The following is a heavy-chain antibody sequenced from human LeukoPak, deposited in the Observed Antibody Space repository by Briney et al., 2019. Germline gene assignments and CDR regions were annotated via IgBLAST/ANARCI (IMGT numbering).Heavy chain of an antibody. CDR3: ARRRITIFGVVIRDYYYYYGMDV. V-gene: IGHV4-31*03. J-gene: IGHJ6*02. CDR1: GASISSSSYY. D-gene: IGHD3-3*01. Sequence: SETLSLTCTVSGASISSSSYYWSWIRQHPGKGLEWIGYIYYSGSTYYNPSLKSRVTISVDTSKNQFSLKLSSVTAADTAVYYCARRRITIFGVVIRDYYYYYGMDVWGQGTTVTVSS. CDR2: IYYSGST.